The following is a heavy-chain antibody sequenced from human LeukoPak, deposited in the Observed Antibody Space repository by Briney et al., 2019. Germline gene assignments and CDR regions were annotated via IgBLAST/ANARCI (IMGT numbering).Heavy chain of an antibody. J-gene: IGHJ4*02. CDR2: ISSSSSYI. V-gene: IGHV3-21*01. CDR1: GFTFSSYS. D-gene: IGHD6-19*01. Sequence: GGSLRLSCAASGFTFSSYSMNRVRQAPGKGLSSVPSISSSSSYIYYADSAKGRFPIPRDTAKNPLYLHITSLRAEDTAVYYCARDSGIAVAGSLDYWGQGTLVTVSS. CDR3: ARDSGIAVAGSLDY.